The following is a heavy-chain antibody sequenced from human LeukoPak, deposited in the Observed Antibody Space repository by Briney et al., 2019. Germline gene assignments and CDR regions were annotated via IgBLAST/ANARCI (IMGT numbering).Heavy chain of an antibody. CDR3: ARGPTLIGVAGTWPLDY. V-gene: IGHV3-21*06. CDR2: ISSGSTYK. CDR1: EFTFSSYA. Sequence: PGGSLRLSCAGSEFTFSSYAMSWVRQAPGKGLEWVSSISSGSTYKYFADSVKGRFTISRDNAKNSLYLQMNSLRAEDSAVYYCARGPTLIGVAGTWPLDYWGQGTLVTVSS. D-gene: IGHD6-19*01. J-gene: IGHJ4*02.